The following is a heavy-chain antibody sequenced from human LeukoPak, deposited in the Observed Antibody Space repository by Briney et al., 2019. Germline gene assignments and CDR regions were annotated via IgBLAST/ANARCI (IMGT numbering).Heavy chain of an antibody. J-gene: IGHJ6*03. CDR1: GFTFSDTW. D-gene: IGHD6-6*01. CDR2: IRSDGSDT. CDR3: AKASSSSWYYYYYMDV. Sequence: GGSLRLSCAASGFTFSDTWMHWVRQAPGEGLVWVSRIRSDGSDTRYAESVKGRFTISRDNAKNTLYLQMNSLRAEDTAVYYCAKASSSSWYYYYYMDVWGKGTTVTVSS. V-gene: IGHV3-74*01.